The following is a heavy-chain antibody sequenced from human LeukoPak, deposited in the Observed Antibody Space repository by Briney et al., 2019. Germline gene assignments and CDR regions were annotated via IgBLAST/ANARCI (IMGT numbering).Heavy chain of an antibody. V-gene: IGHV5-51*01. CDR3: ARHVIRFGELLNFDY. J-gene: IGHJ4*02. CDR1: GYSFTSYW. D-gene: IGHD3-10*01. Sequence: GESLKISCKGSGYSFTSYWIGWVRQMPGKGLEWMGIIYPGDSDTRYSPSFQGQVTISADKSISTAYLQWSSLKASDTAMYYCARHVIRFGELLNFDYWGQGTLVTVSS. CDR2: IYPGDSDT.